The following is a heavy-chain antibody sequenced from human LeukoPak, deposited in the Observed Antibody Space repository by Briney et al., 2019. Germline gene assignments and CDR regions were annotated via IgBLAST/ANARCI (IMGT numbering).Heavy chain of an antibody. CDR3: ARGATISETGYFDF. CDR1: GGSFSRFY. V-gene: IGHV4-34*01. D-gene: IGHD5-24*01. CDR2: IDHRGDT. Sequence: SETLSLTCAAYGGSFSRFYWSWIRQSPGKGLEWIAEIDHRGDTNYNPSVKSRVTVSVDTSKNQFSLKVRSLSAADTAVYYCARGATISETGYFDFWGQGTLVTVSS. J-gene: IGHJ4*03.